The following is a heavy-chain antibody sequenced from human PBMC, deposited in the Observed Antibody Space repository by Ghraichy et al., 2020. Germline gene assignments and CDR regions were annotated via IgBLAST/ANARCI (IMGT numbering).Heavy chain of an antibody. CDR2: VKSETDGGTT. CDR1: GFTFSNAW. CDR3: TTGTPTFGGVIVFDY. V-gene: IGHV3-15*01. D-gene: IGHD3-16*02. Sequence: GGSLRLSCAASGFTFSNAWMSWVRQAPGKGLEWVDRVKSETDGGTTDYAAPVKGRFTISRDDSHNTLYLQMNSLKTEDTAVYYCTTGTPTFGGVIVFDYWGQGTLVTVSS. J-gene: IGHJ4*02.